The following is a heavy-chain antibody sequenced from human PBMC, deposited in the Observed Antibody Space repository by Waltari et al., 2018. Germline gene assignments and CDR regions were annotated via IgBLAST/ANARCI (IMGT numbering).Heavy chain of an antibody. V-gene: IGHV4-34*01. J-gene: IGHJ4*02. D-gene: IGHD3-10*01. CDR3: SRPYGSGSYSDY. CDR2: INHRGST. Sequence: QVQLQQWGAGLLKPSETLSLTCAVYGGSFSGYYWSWIRQPPGKGLEWIGEINHRGSTNYNPSLKSRVTISVDTSKNQFSLKLSSVTAADTAVYYCSRPYGSGSYSDYWGQGTLVTVSS. CDR1: GGSFSGYY.